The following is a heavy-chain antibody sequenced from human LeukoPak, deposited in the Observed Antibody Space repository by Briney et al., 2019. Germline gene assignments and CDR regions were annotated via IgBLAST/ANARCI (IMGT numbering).Heavy chain of an antibody. D-gene: IGHD1-20*01. CDR3: ARDPRYNWNLDAFDI. J-gene: IGHJ3*02. CDR2: IIPIFGTA. Sequence: SVKVSCKASGGTFSSYAISWVRQAPGQGLEWMGGIIPIFGTANYAQKFQGRVTITTDESTSTAYMELSSLRSEDTAVYYCARDPRYNWNLDAFDIWGQGTMVTVSS. CDR1: GGTFSSYA. V-gene: IGHV1-69*05.